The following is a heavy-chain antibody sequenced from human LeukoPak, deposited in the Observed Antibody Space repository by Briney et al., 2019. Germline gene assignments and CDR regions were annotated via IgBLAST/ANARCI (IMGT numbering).Heavy chain of an antibody. Sequence: PSGTLSLTCTVSGGSISSGDYYWSWIRQPPGKGLEWIGYIYYSGSTYYNPSLKSRVTISVDTSKNQFSLKLSSVTAADTAVYYCARVGLEWLFDHYYFDYWGQGTLVTVSS. V-gene: IGHV4-30-4*08. CDR1: GGSISSGDYY. D-gene: IGHD3-3*01. CDR3: ARVGLEWLFDHYYFDY. J-gene: IGHJ4*02. CDR2: IYYSGST.